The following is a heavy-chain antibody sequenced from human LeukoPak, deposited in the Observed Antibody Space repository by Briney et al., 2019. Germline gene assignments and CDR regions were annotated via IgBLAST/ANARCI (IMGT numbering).Heavy chain of an antibody. Sequence: GASVKVSCKASGGTFSSYAISWVRQAPGQGLEWMGGIIPIFGTANYAQKFQGRVTITADKSTSTAYMELSSLRSEDTAVYYCGWSGSCYSIVGCAFDIWGQGTMVTVSS. V-gene: IGHV1-69*06. CDR2: IIPIFGTA. D-gene: IGHD2-15*01. CDR1: GGTFSSYA. J-gene: IGHJ3*02. CDR3: GWSGSCYSIVGCAFDI.